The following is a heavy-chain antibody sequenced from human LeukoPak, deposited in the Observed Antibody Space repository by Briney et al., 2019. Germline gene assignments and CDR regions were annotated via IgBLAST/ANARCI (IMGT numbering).Heavy chain of an antibody. CDR2: INPSGGST. CDR1: GYTFTSYY. Sequence: ASVKVSCKASGYTFTSYYMHWVRQAPGQGLEWMGIINPSGGSTSYAQKFQGRVTMTRDTSTSTVYMELRSLRSDDTAVYYCASVMITFGGVDWFDPWGQGTLVTVSS. D-gene: IGHD3-16*01. J-gene: IGHJ5*02. CDR3: ASVMITFGGVDWFDP. V-gene: IGHV1-46*01.